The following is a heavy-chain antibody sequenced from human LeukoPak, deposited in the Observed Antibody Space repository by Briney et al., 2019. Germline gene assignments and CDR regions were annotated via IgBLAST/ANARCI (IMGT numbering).Heavy chain of an antibody. J-gene: IGHJ5*01. D-gene: IGHD3-10*01. V-gene: IGHV4-39*02. CDR2: IYYSGST. Sequence: SETLSLTCTVSGGSISSPSYYWGRLRQPPGKGLEWIGRIYYSGSTYYNPSLKSRVTRSVDTSKNHFSLNLSSVTAADTAVYYCARPYHGSGRYYVHFFYSWCQGTLVTVSS. CDR3: ARPYHGSGRYYVHFFYS. CDR1: GGSISSPSYY.